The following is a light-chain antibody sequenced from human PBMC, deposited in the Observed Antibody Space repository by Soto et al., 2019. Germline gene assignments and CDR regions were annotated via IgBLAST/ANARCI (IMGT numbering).Light chain of an antibody. CDR2: GAS. Sequence: EIVWTQSPGTLSLSPGERATLTCRASQSVSSSYLGWYQQKLGQAPRLLIYGASSRATCIPDRFSGSGSGTDFTLTISRLEPEDFAVYYCQQYGSSPFTFGPGTKVDIK. CDR1: QSVSSSY. V-gene: IGKV3-20*01. CDR3: QQYGSSPFT. J-gene: IGKJ3*01.